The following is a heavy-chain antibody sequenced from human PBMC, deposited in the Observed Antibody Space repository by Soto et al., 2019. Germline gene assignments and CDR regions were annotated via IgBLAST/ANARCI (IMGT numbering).Heavy chain of an antibody. CDR3: AADIVVVTA. Sequence: QLQLQESGSGLVKPSQTLSLTCAVSGGSISNGAYSWSWIRQPPGKGLEWMGNIYHSGRTYYNPSLKSRITISLDRSKNQFSLKLGSVTAADTAVYSCAADIVVVTAWGQGTLVTVSS. D-gene: IGHD2-21*02. CDR2: IYHSGRT. V-gene: IGHV4-30-2*01. CDR1: GGSISNGAYS. J-gene: IGHJ5*02.